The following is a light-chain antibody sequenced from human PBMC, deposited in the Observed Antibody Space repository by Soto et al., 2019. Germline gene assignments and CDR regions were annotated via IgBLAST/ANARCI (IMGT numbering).Light chain of an antibody. J-gene: IGKJ1*01. V-gene: IGKV3-20*01. CDR1: QSVSSSY. CDR2: GAS. Sequence: EIVLTQSPGTLSLSPGERATLSCRASQSVSSSYLAWYQQKPGQAPRLIIYGASSRATGIPDRFSGSGSGTDFTLTISRLEPEDFAVYYCPQYGSSPRTLGQGTKVDIK. CDR3: PQYGSSPRT.